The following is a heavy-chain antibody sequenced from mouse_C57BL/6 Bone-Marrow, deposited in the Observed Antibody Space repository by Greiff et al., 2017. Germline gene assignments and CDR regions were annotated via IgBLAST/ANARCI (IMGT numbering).Heavy chain of an antibody. CDR2: INYDGRN. D-gene: IGHD2-14*01. V-gene: IGHV3-6*01. CDR3: ARALGGYDHYDAMDY. Sequence: EVKLQESGPGLVKPSQSLSITCSVTGYSITSGSYWNWIRQFPGNILEWMGFINYDGRNNYNPSLYNRITLTRDTSENQWFLKLNTVTTEDTATYYWARALGGYDHYDAMDYWGQGTSVTVSS. J-gene: IGHJ4*01. CDR1: GYSITSGSY.